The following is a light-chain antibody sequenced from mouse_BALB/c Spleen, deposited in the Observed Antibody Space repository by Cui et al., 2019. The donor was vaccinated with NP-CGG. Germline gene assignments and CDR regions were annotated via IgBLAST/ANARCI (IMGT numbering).Light chain of an antibody. Sequence: HAVVTQVSALTTSPGETVTLTCRSSTGAVTTSNYANWVQEKPDHLFTGLIGGTNNRAPGVPARFSGSLIGDKAALTITGAQTEDEAIYFCALWYSNHWVFGGGIKLTVL. CDR2: GTN. CDR1: TGAVTTSNY. V-gene: IGLV1*01. CDR3: ALWYSNHWV. J-gene: IGLJ1*01.